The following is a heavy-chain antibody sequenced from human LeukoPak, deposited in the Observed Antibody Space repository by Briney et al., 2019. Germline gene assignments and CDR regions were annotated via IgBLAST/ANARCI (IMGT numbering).Heavy chain of an antibody. V-gene: IGHV2-70*01. CDR3: ARIRGGGGSCAWFDP. D-gene: IGHD2-2*01. J-gene: IGHJ5*02. CDR2: INWDDDK. CDR1: GLSLRTSGMC. Sequence: SGPTLVNPTQTLTLTCTFSGLSLRTSGMCGSWIRQPPGKALEWLALINWDDDKYYSTSLKTRLTITRYTSKNQVVVTMTNMDPVDTAMYYCARIRGGGGSCAWFDPWGQGTLVTVSS.